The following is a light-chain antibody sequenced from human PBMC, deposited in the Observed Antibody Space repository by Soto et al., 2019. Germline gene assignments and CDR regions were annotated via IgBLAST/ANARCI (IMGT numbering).Light chain of an antibody. CDR2: GAS. J-gene: IGKJ1*01. CDR3: QQYANSPRT. V-gene: IGKV3-20*01. CDR1: QSVGSSY. Sequence: DIVLTQSPGTLSLSPGERATLSCRASQSVGSSYLAWYQQKPGQAPSLLLYGASSRATGIPDRFSCSGSGTDFSLTISILEPEDFAVYYCQQYANSPRTFG.